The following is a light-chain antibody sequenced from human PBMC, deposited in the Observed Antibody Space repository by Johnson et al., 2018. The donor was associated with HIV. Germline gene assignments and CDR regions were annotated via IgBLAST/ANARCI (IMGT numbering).Light chain of an antibody. J-gene: IGLJ1*01. Sequence: QYMLTQPPSVSAAPGQKVTIYCSGSSSNIGKNYVSWYQQLPGTAPKLLIFDNHKRPSGIPDRFSGSKSGTSATLGITGLQTGDEADYYCGTWDSSLSAYVFGTGTKVTVL. CDR3: GTWDSSLSAYV. V-gene: IGLV1-51*01. CDR1: SSNIGKNY. CDR2: DNH.